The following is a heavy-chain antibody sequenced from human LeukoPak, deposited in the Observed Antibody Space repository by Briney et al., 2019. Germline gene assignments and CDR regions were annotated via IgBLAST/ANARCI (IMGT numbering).Heavy chain of an antibody. CDR1: GGSISSSSYY. V-gene: IGHV3-7*01. Sequence: PSETLSLTCTVSGGSISSSSYYWGWIRQAPGKGLEWVANIKQDGSEKYYVDSVKGRFTISRDNAKNSLYLQMNSLRAEDTAVYYCARGNTYYDFWSGNGYFDYWGQGTLVTVSS. CDR3: ARGNTYYDFWSGNGYFDY. D-gene: IGHD3-3*01. J-gene: IGHJ4*02. CDR2: IKQDGSEK.